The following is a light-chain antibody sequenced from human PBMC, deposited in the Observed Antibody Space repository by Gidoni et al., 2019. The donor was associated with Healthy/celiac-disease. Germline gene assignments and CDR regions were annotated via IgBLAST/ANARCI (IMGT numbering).Light chain of an antibody. J-gene: IGKJ2*01. Sequence: DIQMTQSPSTLSASVGDRVTIPCRASQSIRDWLDWYQQRPGKAPNLLIYKASNLESRVPSRFSGSGSGTEFTLTISSLQPDDFAIYYCQQYNSYPYTFGQGTKLEIK. V-gene: IGKV1-5*03. CDR1: QSIRDW. CDR2: KAS. CDR3: QQYNSYPYT.